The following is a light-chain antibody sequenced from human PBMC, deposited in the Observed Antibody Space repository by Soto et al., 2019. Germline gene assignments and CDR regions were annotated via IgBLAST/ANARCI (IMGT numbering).Light chain of an antibody. CDR1: QSVSSSY. V-gene: IGKV3-20*01. CDR3: EQYCSCTLT. Sequence: EIVLTQSPGTLSLSPGERATLSCRASQSVSSSYLAWYQQKPGQAPRLLIYGASSRATGIPDRFGGSGSVTDFTPTISGLEPDYCVEDYYEQYCSCTLTFGGGTKVESK. J-gene: IGKJ4*01. CDR2: GAS.